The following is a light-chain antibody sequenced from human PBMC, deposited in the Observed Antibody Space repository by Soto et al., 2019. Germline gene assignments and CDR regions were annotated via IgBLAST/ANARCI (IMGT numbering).Light chain of an antibody. Sequence: AIKMTQSPSSLSASVGDRVTITCRASQGIRNDLGWYQQKPGKAPKLLIYAASSLQSGVPSTFSGSGSGTDFTLTISSLQPEDFATYYCLQAYNYPLTFGGGTKVDI. CDR2: AAS. J-gene: IGKJ4*01. CDR3: LQAYNYPLT. CDR1: QGIRND. V-gene: IGKV1-6*01.